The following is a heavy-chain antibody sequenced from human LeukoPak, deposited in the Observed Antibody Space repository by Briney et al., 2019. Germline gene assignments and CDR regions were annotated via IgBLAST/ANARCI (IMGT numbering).Heavy chain of an antibody. V-gene: IGHV3-7*01. Sequence: GGSLTLSCAAPGFSFSNSYMTWVRQAPGKGLEWVAAIKEDGTNKYYVDSVKGRFTISRDNAKNSLYLQINSLRAEDTAVSYCARDPPPPLDAFDIWGQATMVTVSP. CDR3: ARDPPPPLDAFDI. J-gene: IGHJ3*02. CDR2: IKEDGTNK. CDR1: GFSFSNSY.